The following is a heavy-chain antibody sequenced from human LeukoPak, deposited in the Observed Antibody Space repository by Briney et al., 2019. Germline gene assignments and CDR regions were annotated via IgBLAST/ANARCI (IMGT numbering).Heavy chain of an antibody. CDR2: ISYDGSNK. D-gene: IGHD4-17*01. CDR1: GFTFSSYG. J-gene: IGHJ3*02. Sequence: GGSLRLSCAASGFTFSSYGMHWVRQAPGKGLEWVAVISYDGSNKYYADSVKGRFTISRDNSKNTLYLQMNSLRAEDTAVYYCAKYGTDYGNDAFDIWGQGTMVTVSS. V-gene: IGHV3-30*18. CDR3: AKYGTDYGNDAFDI.